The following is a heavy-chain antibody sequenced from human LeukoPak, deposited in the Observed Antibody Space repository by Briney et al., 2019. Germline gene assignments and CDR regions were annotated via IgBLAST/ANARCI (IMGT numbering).Heavy chain of an antibody. CDR1: GFTFSSYA. V-gene: IGHV3-30*04. CDR2: ISYDGSNK. CDR3: ARDGDYDFWSGYYIDY. D-gene: IGHD3-3*01. Sequence: GGSLRLSCAASGFTFSSYAMHWVRQAPGKGPEWVAVISYDGSNKFYADSVKGRFTISRDNSKNTMYLQMNSLRAEDTAVYYCARDGDYDFWSGYYIDYWGQGTLVTVSS. J-gene: IGHJ4*02.